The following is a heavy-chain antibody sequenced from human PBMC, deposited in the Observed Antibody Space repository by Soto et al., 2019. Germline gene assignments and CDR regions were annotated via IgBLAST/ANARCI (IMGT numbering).Heavy chain of an antibody. CDR1: GGSISGGSYY. D-gene: IGHD7-27*01. V-gene: IGHV4-39*02. Sequence: QLQLQESGPGLVKPSETLSLTCTVSGGSISGGSYYWGWIRQPPGKGLEWIGSIFYGGSISYSPSLKSRVTLSVDTSKNHFSLNLNSVTAPDTAVYYCARAGLTNWGSRQGFDFWGQGTLVTVSS. CDR3: ARAGLTNWGSRQGFDF. CDR2: IFYGGSI. J-gene: IGHJ4*02.